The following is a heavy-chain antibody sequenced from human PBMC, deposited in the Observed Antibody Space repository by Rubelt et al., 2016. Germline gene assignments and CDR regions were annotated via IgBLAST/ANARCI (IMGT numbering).Heavy chain of an antibody. V-gene: IGHV3-30*04. J-gene: IGHJ4*02. D-gene: IGHD5-12*01. Sequence: PGRSLRLSCAASGFTLSSYALHWVRQAPGKGLEWVAVVSYDGSNKYYADSVKGRLTFPRENSKNALYLQMNSLRAEDTAVYYCARSDSGSGHDYWGQGALVTVSS. CDR2: VSYDGSNK. CDR3: ARSDSGSGHDY. CDR1: GFTLSSYA.